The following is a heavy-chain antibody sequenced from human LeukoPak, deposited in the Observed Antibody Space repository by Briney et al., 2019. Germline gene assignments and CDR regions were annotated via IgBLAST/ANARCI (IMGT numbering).Heavy chain of an antibody. Sequence: GGSLRLSCAASGFTVSSNYMGWVRQAPGKGLEWVAVISYDGSNKYYADSVKGRFTISRDNSKNTLYLQMNSLRAEDTAVYYCARVPVSSSWYVLDYWGQGTLVTVSS. V-gene: IGHV3-30-3*01. CDR3: ARVPVSSSWYVLDY. J-gene: IGHJ4*02. CDR1: GFTVSSNY. D-gene: IGHD6-13*01. CDR2: ISYDGSNK.